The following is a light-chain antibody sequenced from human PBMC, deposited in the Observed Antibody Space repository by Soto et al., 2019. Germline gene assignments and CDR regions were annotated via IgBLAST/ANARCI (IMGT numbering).Light chain of an antibody. J-gene: IGKJ3*01. CDR1: QSVSSY. Sequence: EIVLTQSPATLSLSPGERATLSCRASQSVSSYLAWYQQKPGQAPRLLIYDASSRATGIPDRFSGSGSGTDFTLTISRLEPEDFAVYYCQQYDSSPFTFGPGTKVEIK. CDR3: QQYDSSPFT. V-gene: IGKV3-20*01. CDR2: DAS.